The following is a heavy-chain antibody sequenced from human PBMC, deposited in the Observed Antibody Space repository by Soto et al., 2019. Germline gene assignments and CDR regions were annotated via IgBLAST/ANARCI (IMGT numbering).Heavy chain of an antibody. D-gene: IGHD3-22*01. CDR1: GFTFSDYY. Sequence: GGSLRLSCAASGFTFSDYYMSWIRQAPGKGLEWVSYISSSSSYTNYADSVKGRFTISRDNAKNSLYLQMNSLRAEDTAVYYCARVDYYDSSGYLLDYWGQGTLVTVSS. CDR2: ISSSSSYT. V-gene: IGHV3-11*06. J-gene: IGHJ4*02. CDR3: ARVDYYDSSGYLLDY.